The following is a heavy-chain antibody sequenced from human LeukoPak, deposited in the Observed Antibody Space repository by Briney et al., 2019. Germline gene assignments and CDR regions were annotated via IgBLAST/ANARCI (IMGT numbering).Heavy chain of an antibody. Sequence: GASVKVSCKASGYTFTSYYMHWVRQAPGQGLEWMGIINPSGGSTSYAQKFQGRVTITADESTSTAYMELSSLRSEDTAVYYCARSRSRTTATYDFDYWGQGTLVTVSS. CDR3: ARSRSRTTATYDFDY. D-gene: IGHD2/OR15-2a*01. CDR1: GYTFTSYY. CDR2: INPSGGST. V-gene: IGHV1-46*01. J-gene: IGHJ4*02.